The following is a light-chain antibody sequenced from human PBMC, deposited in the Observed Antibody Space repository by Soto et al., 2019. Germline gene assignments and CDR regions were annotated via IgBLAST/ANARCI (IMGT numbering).Light chain of an antibody. V-gene: IGKV1-33*01. CDR1: QDINDY. Sequence: DIQMTQSPSSLSASVGDRVTITCQASQDINDYLNWYQQKPGKAPQLLIYDSSNLETGVPSRFSGSGSGTDFTFTISSLQPEDVATFYCQQYHTLFTFGPGTKVDIK. CDR3: QQYHTLFT. CDR2: DSS. J-gene: IGKJ3*01.